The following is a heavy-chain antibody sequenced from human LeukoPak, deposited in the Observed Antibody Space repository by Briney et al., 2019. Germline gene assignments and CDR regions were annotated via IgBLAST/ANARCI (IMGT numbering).Heavy chain of an antibody. J-gene: IGHJ3*02. D-gene: IGHD3-16*01. CDR1: GGSFSGYY. V-gene: IGHV4-59*10. Sequence: SETLSLTCAVYGGSFSGYYWSWIRQPAGKGLEWIGRIYTSGSSNYNPSLKSRVTISVDTSKNQFSLKLTSVTAADTAVYYCARGGSYNSNNAFDIWGQGTMVTVSS. CDR3: ARGGSYNSNNAFDI. CDR2: IYTSGSS.